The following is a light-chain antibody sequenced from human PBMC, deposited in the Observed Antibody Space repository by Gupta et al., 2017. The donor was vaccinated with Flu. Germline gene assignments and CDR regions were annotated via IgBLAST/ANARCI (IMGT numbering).Light chain of an antibody. CDR3: QQSYKVPRT. CDR2: AAS. J-gene: IGKJ1*01. V-gene: IGKV1-39*01. CDR1: QTIDRY. Sequence: PSYLSASVGDRITITCRASQTIDRYVNGYQQTPGKAPKLLISAASSLVSGGPSRCSGDGAGREFTLTISSLQPEDVGTVYCQQSYKVPRTFGQGTKVEIK.